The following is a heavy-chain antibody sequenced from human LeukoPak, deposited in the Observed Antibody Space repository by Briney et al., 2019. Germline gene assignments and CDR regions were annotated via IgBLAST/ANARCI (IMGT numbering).Heavy chain of an antibody. D-gene: IGHD3-3*01. Sequence: SETLSLTCTVSGGSISSSSYYWGWIRQPPGKGLEWIGSIYYSGSTYYNPSLKSRVTISVDTSKNQFSLKLSSVTAADTAVYYCARPHYDFWSGPDDAFDVWGQGTMVTVSS. CDR2: IYYSGST. CDR3: ARPHYDFWSGPDDAFDV. V-gene: IGHV4-39*01. J-gene: IGHJ3*01. CDR1: GGSISSSSYY.